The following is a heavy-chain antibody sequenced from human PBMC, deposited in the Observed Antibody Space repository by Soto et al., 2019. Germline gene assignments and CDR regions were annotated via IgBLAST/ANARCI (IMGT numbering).Heavy chain of an antibody. J-gene: IGHJ6*03. CDR2: INHSGST. CDR3: ARAAKIAFKRYYMDV. D-gene: IGHD1-1*01. Sequence: SETLSLTCAVYGGSFSGYYWSWIRQPPGKGLEWIGEINHSGSTNYNPSLKSRVTISVDTSKNQFSLKLSSVTAADTAVNYCARAAKIAFKRYYMDVWGKGTTVTVSS. CDR1: GGSFSGYY. V-gene: IGHV4-34*01.